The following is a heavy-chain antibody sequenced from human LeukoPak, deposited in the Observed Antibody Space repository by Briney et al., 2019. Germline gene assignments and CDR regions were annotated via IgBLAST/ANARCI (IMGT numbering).Heavy chain of an antibody. Sequence: SQTLSLTCTVSGGSISSGSYYWSWIRQPAGKGLEWIGRIYTSGSTNYNPSLKSRVTISVDTSKNQFSLKLSSVTAADTAVYYCARKSNSGSSSIDYWGQGTLVTVSS. V-gene: IGHV4-61*02. CDR3: ARKSNSGSSSIDY. D-gene: IGHD1-26*01. CDR2: IYTSGST. CDR1: GGSISSGSYY. J-gene: IGHJ4*02.